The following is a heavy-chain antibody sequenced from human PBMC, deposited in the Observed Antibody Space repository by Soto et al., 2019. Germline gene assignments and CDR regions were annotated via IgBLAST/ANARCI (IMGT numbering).Heavy chain of an antibody. CDR2: ITGSSDYT. CDR1: GFIFSSYA. V-gene: IGHV3-23*01. D-gene: IGHD2-8*02. J-gene: IGHJ4*02. CDR3: AKEQTTGAHYALDY. Sequence: GSLRLSCEASGFIFSSYAISFCRHSAGKGLQWVSSITGSSDYTSYIASVKGRFTISRDNSKNTLYLQMNSLRAEDTAVYFCAKEQTTGAHYALDYWSQGTLVTVSS.